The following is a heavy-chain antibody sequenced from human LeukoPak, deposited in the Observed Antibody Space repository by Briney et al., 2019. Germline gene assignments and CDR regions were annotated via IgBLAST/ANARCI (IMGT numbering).Heavy chain of an antibody. CDR3: ARGPLQFDAFDI. CDR2: INPNSGAT. J-gene: IGHJ3*02. D-gene: IGHD5-24*01. CDR1: GYTFTGYF. Sequence: ASVKVSCKASGYTFTGYFMHWVRQAPGQGLEWMGWINPNSGATNHAQKFQGWVTMTRDTSISTAYMELSRLKSDDTAVYYCARGPLQFDAFDIWGQGTMVTVSS. V-gene: IGHV1-2*04.